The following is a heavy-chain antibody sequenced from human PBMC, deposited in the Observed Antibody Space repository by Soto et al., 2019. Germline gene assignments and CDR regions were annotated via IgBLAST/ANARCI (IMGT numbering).Heavy chain of an antibody. CDR3: ARDFYYDFWSGHRNYYYMDV. J-gene: IGHJ6*03. CDR1: GYTFTSYG. Sequence: QVQLVQSGAEVKKHGASVKVSCKASGYTFTSYGISWVRQAPGQGLEWMGWISAYNGNTNYAQKLQGRVTMTTDTSTSTAYMELRSLRSDDTAVYYCARDFYYDFWSGHRNYYYMDVWGKGPTVTVAS. CDR2: ISAYNGNT. D-gene: IGHD3-3*01. V-gene: IGHV1-18*01.